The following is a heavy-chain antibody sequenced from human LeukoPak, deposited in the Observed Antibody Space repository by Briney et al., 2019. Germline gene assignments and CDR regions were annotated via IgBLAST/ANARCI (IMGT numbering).Heavy chain of an antibody. CDR2: INTNTGNP. CDR3: ARVTQTVGATNFDY. V-gene: IGHV7-4-1*02. CDR1: GYTFTSYA. Sequence: ASVKVSCKASGYTFTSYAMNWVRQASGQGLEWMGWINTNTGNPTYAQGFTGRFVFSLDTSVSTAYLQISSLKAEDTAVYYCARVTQTVGATNFDYWGQGTLVTVSS. J-gene: IGHJ4*02. D-gene: IGHD1-26*01.